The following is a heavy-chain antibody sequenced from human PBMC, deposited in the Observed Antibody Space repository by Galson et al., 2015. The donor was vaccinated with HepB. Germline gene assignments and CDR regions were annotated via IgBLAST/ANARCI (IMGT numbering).Heavy chain of an antibody. J-gene: IGHJ6*02. CDR1: GFKFDDHA. V-gene: IGHV3-9*01. D-gene: IGHD2-2*01. Sequence: SLRLSCAASGFKFDDHAMHWVRQVPGKGLEWVSGISWNSGFIGYADSVRGRFTISRDNAKNSLYLQMNSLRAEDTALYYCAKDIAPTIAPDYGMDVWGQGATVTVSS. CDR3: AKDIAPTIAPDYGMDV. CDR2: ISWNSGFI.